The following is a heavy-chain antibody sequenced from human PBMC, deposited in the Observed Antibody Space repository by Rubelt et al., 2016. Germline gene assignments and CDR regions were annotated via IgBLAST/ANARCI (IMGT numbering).Heavy chain of an antibody. CDR2: INHSGST. CDR3: ARGGFFRVYYFDY. CDR1: GGSFSGYY. Sequence: QVQLQQWGAGLLKPSETLSLTCAVYGGSFSGYYWSWIRQPPGKGLEWIGEINHSGSTNYNPSLTRAVPTSLETAKNQFALKLTSGTAPDTAVYYCARGGFFRVYYFDYWGQGTLVTVSS. V-gene: IGHV4-34*01. J-gene: IGHJ4*02. D-gene: IGHD3-3*01.